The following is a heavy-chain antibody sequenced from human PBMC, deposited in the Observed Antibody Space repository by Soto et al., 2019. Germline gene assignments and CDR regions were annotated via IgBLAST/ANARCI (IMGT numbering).Heavy chain of an antibody. CDR2: IKQGGSEK. Sequence: EVQLVESGGGLVQPGGSLRLSCAASGFTFSSYWMSWVRQAPGKGLEWVANIKQGGSEKYYVDSVKGRFTISRDNAKNSLCLQMNSLRAEDTAVYYGARALVGRAYGMDVWGQGTTVTVS. CDR3: ARALVGRAYGMDV. V-gene: IGHV3-7*05. D-gene: IGHD1-26*01. J-gene: IGHJ6*02. CDR1: GFTFSSYW.